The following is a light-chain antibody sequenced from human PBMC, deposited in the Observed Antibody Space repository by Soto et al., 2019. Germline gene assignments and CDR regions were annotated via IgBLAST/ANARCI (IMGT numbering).Light chain of an antibody. CDR3: HQRSNWPPEIT. Sequence: EIVLTQSPATLSLSPGERATLSCRASQSVSSYLAWYQQKPGQAPRLLIYDASNRATAIPARFSGSGSGTDFTLTISSLEPDDFAVYYCHQRSNWPPEITFGQGTRLEIK. CDR2: DAS. V-gene: IGKV3-11*01. J-gene: IGKJ5*01. CDR1: QSVSSY.